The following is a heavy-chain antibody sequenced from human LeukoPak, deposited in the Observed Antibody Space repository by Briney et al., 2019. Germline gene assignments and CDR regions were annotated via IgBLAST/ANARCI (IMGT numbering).Heavy chain of an antibody. D-gene: IGHD6-19*01. V-gene: IGHV4-59*08. CDR2: IYYSGST. J-gene: IGHJ4*02. Sequence: PSETLSLTCTVSGASTSNYYWSWIRQPPGKGLEWIGYIYYSGSTYHNPSLKSRVTISVDTSKNQFSLKLSSVTAADTAVYYCARRYSSGWYPGYFDYWGQGTLVTVSS. CDR1: GASTSNYY. CDR3: ARRYSSGWYPGYFDY.